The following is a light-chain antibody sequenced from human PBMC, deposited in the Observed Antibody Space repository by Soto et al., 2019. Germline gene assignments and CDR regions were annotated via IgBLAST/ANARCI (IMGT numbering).Light chain of an antibody. V-gene: IGLV2-14*01. CDR3: SSYTSSSTLYV. Sequence: QCALTQPASVTGSPGQSITISCTGTSSDVGGYNYVSWYQQHPGKAPKLMIYDVSNRPSGVSYRFSGSKSGNTASLTISGLQAEDEADYYCSSYTSSSTLYVFGTGTTVTVL. CDR1: SSDVGGYNY. J-gene: IGLJ1*01. CDR2: DVS.